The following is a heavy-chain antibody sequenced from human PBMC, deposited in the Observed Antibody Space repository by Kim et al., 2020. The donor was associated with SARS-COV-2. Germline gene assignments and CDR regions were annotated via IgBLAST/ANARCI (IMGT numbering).Heavy chain of an antibody. CDR1: GDSVSRKTAA. J-gene: IGHJ5*02. CDR2: TYYRSRWYN. V-gene: IGHV6-1*01. D-gene: IGHD3-10*01. CDR3: ARTEFEAEVRWFDP. Sequence: SQTLSLTCAISGDSVSRKTAAWNWIRQSPSRGLEWLGRTYYRSRWYNDYAESVKSRITINADTSKNQFFLQLNSVTPEDMAVYYCARTEFEAEVRWFDPWGQGTLVTVSS.